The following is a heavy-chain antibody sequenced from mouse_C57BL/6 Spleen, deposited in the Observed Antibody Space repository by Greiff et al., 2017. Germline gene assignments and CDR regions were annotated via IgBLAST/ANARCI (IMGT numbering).Heavy chain of an antibody. J-gene: IGHJ3*01. CDR1: GYAFSSSW. CDR2: IYPGDGDT. CDR3: ARSFITTVVVPFAY. Sequence: QVQLQQSGPELVKPGASVKISCKASGYAFSSSWMNWVKQRPGKGLEWIGRIYPGDGDTNYNGKFKGKATLTADKSSSTAYMQLSSLTSEDSSVYFCARSFITTVVVPFAYWGQGTLVTVSA. D-gene: IGHD1-1*01. V-gene: IGHV1-82*01.